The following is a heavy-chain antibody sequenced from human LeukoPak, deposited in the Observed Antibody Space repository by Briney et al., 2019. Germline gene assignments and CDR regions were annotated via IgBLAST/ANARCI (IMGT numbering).Heavy chain of an antibody. CDR1: GFTFSSYW. Sequence: GGSLRLSCAASGFTFSSYWMHWVRQAPGKGLVWVSRINSDGSSTSYADSVKGRFTISRDNAKNTLYLQMNSLRAEDTAVYYCARDWAYYYYYYGMDVWGQGTTVTVSS. CDR2: INSDGSST. V-gene: IGHV3-74*01. D-gene: IGHD7-27*01. CDR3: ARDWAYYYYYYGMDV. J-gene: IGHJ6*02.